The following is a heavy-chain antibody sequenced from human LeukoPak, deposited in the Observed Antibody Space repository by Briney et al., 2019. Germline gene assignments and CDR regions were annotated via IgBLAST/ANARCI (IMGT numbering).Heavy chain of an antibody. V-gene: IGHV4-34*01. J-gene: IGHJ5*02. Sequence: SETLSLTCAVYGGSFSGYYWSWVRQPPGKGLEWIGEINHSGSTNYNPSLKSRVTISVDTSKNQFSLKLSSVTAADTAVYYCARGGRFGPRSWFDPWGLGTLVTASS. CDR3: ARGGRFGPRSWFDP. CDR1: GGSFSGYY. CDR2: INHSGST. D-gene: IGHD3-10*01.